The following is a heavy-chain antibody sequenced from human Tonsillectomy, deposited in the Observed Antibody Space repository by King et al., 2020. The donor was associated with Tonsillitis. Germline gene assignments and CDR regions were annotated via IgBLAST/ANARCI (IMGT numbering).Heavy chain of an antibody. V-gene: IGHV3-23*04. D-gene: IGHD3-22*01. J-gene: IGHJ4*02. Sequence: VQLVESGGDLVQPGGSLRLSCAASEFTFSSYAMTWVRQAPGKGLEWVSAISASGGSTYYADSVKGRFTISRDNLKNTLYLQMNSLRAEDTAVYYCAKDRGLTYYYDSSGPGHYWGQGTLVTVSS. CDR1: EFTFSSYA. CDR3: AKDRGLTYYYDSSGPGHY. CDR2: ISASGGST.